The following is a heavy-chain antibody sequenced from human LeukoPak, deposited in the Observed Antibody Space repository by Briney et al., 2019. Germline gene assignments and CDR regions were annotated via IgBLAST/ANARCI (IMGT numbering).Heavy chain of an antibody. CDR3: AREFRQTYSSGWSLDY. CDR1: GFTVSNNY. CDR2: IYGGRHNT. D-gene: IGHD6-19*01. V-gene: IGHV3-53*01. J-gene: IGHJ4*02. Sequence: GGSLRLSCTVSGFTVSNNYMSWVRQAPGKGLEWVSVIYGGRHNTVYADSVKGRFTISRDNSRNTIYLQIDSLRAEDTATYYCAREFRQTYSSGWSLDYWGQGTLVTVSS.